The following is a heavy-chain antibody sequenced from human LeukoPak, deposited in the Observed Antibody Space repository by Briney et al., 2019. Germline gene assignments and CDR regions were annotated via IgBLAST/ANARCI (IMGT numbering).Heavy chain of an antibody. J-gene: IGHJ6*02. D-gene: IGHD2/OR15-2a*01. CDR1: GYTFTSCY. CDR3: ARGFVSAPHWDYYGMDV. CDR2: INPSGGST. V-gene: IGHV1-46*01. Sequence: ASVKVSCKASGYTFTSCYMHWVRQAPGQGLEWMGIINPSGGSTSYAQKFQGRVTMTRDTSTSTVYMGLSSLRSEDTAVYYCARGFVSAPHWDYYGMDVWGQGTTVTVSS.